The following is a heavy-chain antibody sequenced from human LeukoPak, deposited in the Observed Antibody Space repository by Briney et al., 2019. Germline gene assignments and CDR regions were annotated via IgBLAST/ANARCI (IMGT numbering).Heavy chain of an antibody. CDR2: INVKTSAT. CDR1: GDIFTGYY. J-gene: IGHJ4*02. CDR3: ARDSGYPYYFDF. V-gene: IGHV1-2*02. D-gene: IGHD3-22*01. Sequence: GASVKVSCKASGDIFTGYYMHWVRLAPGQGLEWIGWINVKTSATNYAQKFQGRVTMARDTSIRTVYMELSSLRSDDTALYYCARDSGYPYYFDFWGRGTLVTVSS.